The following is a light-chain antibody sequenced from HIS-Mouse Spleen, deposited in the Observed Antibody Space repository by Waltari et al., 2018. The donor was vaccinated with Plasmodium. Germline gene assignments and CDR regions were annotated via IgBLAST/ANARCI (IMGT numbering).Light chain of an antibody. CDR3: QQYNNWPPT. CDR1: QSVSSN. V-gene: IGKV3-15*01. CDR2: GAS. J-gene: IGKJ1*01. Sequence: EIVMTQSPATLSVSPGARATLSCRASQSVSSNLAWYQQKPVQAPRLLIYGASTRATGIPARFSGSGSGTEFTLTISSMQSEDFAVYYCQQYNNWPPTFGQGTKVEIK.